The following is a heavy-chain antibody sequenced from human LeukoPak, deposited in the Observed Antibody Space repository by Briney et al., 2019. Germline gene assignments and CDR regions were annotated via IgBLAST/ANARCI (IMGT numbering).Heavy chain of an antibody. CDR2: IIPIFGTA. Sequence: SVKVSCKASGYTFTSYSITWVRQAPGQGLEWMGGIIPIFGTANYAQKFQGRVTITADESTSTAYMELSSLRSEDTAVYYCAREVVVVPAARGYFDYWGQGTLVTVSS. D-gene: IGHD2-2*01. V-gene: IGHV1-69*13. CDR1: GYTFTSYS. J-gene: IGHJ4*02. CDR3: AREVVVVPAARGYFDY.